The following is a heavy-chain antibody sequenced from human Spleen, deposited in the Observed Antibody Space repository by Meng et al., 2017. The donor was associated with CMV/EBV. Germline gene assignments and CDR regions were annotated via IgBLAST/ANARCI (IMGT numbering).Heavy chain of an antibody. CDR3: AGGTYYYGSGYPDY. V-gene: IGHV4-30-4*02. CDR1: GGSVSADNHY. CDR2: IHHSGRT. J-gene: IGHJ4*02. D-gene: IGHD3-10*01. Sequence: SETLSLTCTVSGGSVSADNHYWVWLRQPQGKGLQWSGYIHHSGRTSHNPTLESHIFLSEDTSKNEDSLRLSSVTAADTAVYYCAGGTYYYGSGYPDYWGQGTLVTVSS.